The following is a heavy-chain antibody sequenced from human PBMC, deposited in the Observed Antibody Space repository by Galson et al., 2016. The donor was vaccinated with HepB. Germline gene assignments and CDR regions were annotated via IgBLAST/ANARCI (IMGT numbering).Heavy chain of an antibody. D-gene: IGHD4/OR15-4a*01. V-gene: IGHV3-23*01. CDR2: IVSDGRT. CDR1: GFRLSSYR. Sequence: SLRLSCAVSGFRLSSYRMTWVRQAPGKRLEWVSTIVSDGRTYYGDAVTGRFTISRDTSTNELFLQMNSLRAEDTAIYSCAKDCGYDYGPNLDSWGQGTLVTASS. J-gene: IGHJ5*01. CDR3: AKDCGYDYGPNLDS.